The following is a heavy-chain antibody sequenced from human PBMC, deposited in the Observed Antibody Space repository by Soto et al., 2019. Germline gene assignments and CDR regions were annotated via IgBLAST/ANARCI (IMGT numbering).Heavy chain of an antibody. J-gene: IGHJ4*02. CDR3: ARDTQDDFWSGYYRDY. V-gene: IGHV3-48*02. CDR1: GFTFSSYG. D-gene: IGHD3-3*01. CDR2: ISSSSSTI. Sequence: GGSLRLSCAASGFTFSSYGMHWVRQAPGKGLERVSYISSSSSTIYYADSVKGRFTISRDNAKNSLYLQMNSLRDEDTAVYYCARDTQDDFWSGYYRDYWGQGTLVTVSS.